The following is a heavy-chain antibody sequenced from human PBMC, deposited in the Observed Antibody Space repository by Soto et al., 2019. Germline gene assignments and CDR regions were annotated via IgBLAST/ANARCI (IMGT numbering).Heavy chain of an antibody. CDR2: IGSGGDT. J-gene: IGHJ6*02. CDR3: TRKAPPTGMEV. V-gene: IGHV3-13*01. CDR1: GFTLSRYD. D-gene: IGHD3-9*01. Sequence: EVQLVESGGGLVQPGGSLRLSCAASGFTLSRYDIHWVRQATGEGLAWVSGIGSGGDTHYADSVKGRFIISREDGKNSLDLQMNNLRLGDAAVYYCTRKAPPTGMEVWGQGATVTVSS.